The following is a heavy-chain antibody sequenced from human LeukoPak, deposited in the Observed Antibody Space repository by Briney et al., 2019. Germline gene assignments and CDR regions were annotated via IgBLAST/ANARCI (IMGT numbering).Heavy chain of an antibody. CDR2: IYNSLN. J-gene: IGHJ4*02. V-gene: IGHV4-59*01. CDR3: AILPTV. CDR1: GASISGYY. Sequence: SETLSLTCTVSGASISGYYWSWVRQPPGKRLEFIGYIYNSLNDYNPSLKSRVIISSDPSTNQFSLRLSSMTAADTAGYYCAILPTVWGKGTLVTVSS. D-gene: IGHD1-14*01.